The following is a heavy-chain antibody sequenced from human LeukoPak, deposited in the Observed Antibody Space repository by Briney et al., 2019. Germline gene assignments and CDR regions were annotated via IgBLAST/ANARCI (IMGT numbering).Heavy chain of an antibody. CDR1: GDSVSSNSAA. CDR2: TYYRSKWYN. CDR3: ARMVGSGYDYSDFYWYFDL. D-gene: IGHD5-12*01. V-gene: IGHV6-1*01. Sequence: SQTLSLTCAISGDSVSSNSAAWNWIRQSPSRGLEWLGRTYYRSKWYNDYAVSAISRITINPDTSKNQFSLQLNSVTPEDTAVYYCARMVGSGYDYSDFYWYFDLWGRGTLVTVSS. J-gene: IGHJ2*01.